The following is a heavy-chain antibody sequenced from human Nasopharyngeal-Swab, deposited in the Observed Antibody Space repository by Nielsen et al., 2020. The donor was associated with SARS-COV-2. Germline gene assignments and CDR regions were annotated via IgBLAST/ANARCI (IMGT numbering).Heavy chain of an antibody. Sequence: SVKVSCKASGGTFSSYDISWVRQAPGQGLEWMGGIIPIFGTANYAQKFQGRVTITADESTNTAYMELSSLRSEDTAVYYCARSIAAASNWFDPWGQGTLVTVSS. J-gene: IGHJ5*02. CDR3: ARSIAAASNWFDP. CDR1: GGTFSSYD. D-gene: IGHD6-13*01. CDR2: IIPIFGTA. V-gene: IGHV1-69*13.